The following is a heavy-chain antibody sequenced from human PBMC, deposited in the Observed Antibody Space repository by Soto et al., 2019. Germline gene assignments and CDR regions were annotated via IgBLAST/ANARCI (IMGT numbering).Heavy chain of an antibody. J-gene: IGHJ4*02. V-gene: IGHV3-15*04. CDR2: IASKTDGETT. Sequence: EVQLVESGGGLVKPGGSLRLSCAASGFTLSNAWMTWVRQAPGKGLEWVGRIASKTDGETTDYAAPVKARFTISRDDSKNTLCLQMNSLKTEDTAVYYCITLGRGHFDYWGEGTLVTVSS. D-gene: IGHD3-10*01. CDR1: GFTLSNAW. CDR3: ITLGRGHFDY.